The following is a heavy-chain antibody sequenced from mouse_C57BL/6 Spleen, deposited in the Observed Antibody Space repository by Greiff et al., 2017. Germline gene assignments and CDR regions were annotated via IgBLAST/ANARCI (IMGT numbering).Heavy chain of an antibody. CDR3: ARGGYDGYYVDD. D-gene: IGHD2-3*01. CDR1: GYTFTSYW. CDR2: IHPNSGST. J-gene: IGHJ2*01. Sequence: VQLQQPGAELVKPGASVTLSCKASGYTFTSYWMHWVKQRPGQGLEWIGMIHPNSGSTNYNEKFTSKATLTVDKSSSTAYMQLSSLTSEDSAVXYGARGGYDGYYVDDWGQGTTLTVSS. V-gene: IGHV1-64*01.